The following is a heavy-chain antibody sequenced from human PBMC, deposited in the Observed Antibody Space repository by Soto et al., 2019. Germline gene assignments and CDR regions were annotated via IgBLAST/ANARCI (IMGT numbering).Heavy chain of an antibody. CDR3: ARRREGNYYYYYMDV. CDR2: IYYSGST. J-gene: IGHJ6*03. V-gene: IGHV4-59*08. D-gene: IGHD1-26*01. Sequence: SETLSLTCTVSGGSISSYYWSWIRQPPGKGLEWIGYIYYSGSTNYNPSLKSRVTISVDTSKNQFSLKLSSVTAADTAVYYCARRREGNYYYYYMDVWGEGTTVTVSS. CDR1: GGSISSYY.